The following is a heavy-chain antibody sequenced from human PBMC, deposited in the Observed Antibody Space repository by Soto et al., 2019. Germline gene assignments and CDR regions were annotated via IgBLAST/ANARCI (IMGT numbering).Heavy chain of an antibody. Sequence: EVQLLESGGGLVQRGGSLRLSCAASGFTFSNYAMTWVRQAPGKGLEWVSAICGIGRTTYYADSVKGRFTISRDNSMNTLYLKMNSLRAGDTAVYYCAKELVSQPTGGDDYYGMDVWGQGTSVTVSS. V-gene: IGHV3-23*01. J-gene: IGHJ6*02. CDR3: AKELVSQPTGGDDYYGMDV. CDR2: ICGIGRTT. D-gene: IGHD3-16*01. CDR1: GFTFSNYA.